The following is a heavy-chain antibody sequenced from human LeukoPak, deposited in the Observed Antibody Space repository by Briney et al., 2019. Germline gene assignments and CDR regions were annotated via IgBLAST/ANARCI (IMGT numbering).Heavy chain of an antibody. CDR1: GFTFSYYI. CDR3: ARDPFSTVVVTTIRGDAFDI. CDR2: ISSGRNYI. Sequence: GGSLRLSCAASGFTFSYYIMNWVRQAPGKWLEWVSSISSGRNYIYYADSVKGRFTISRDNAKNSLYLQMNSLRAEDTAVYYCARDPFSTVVVTTIRGDAFDIWGQGTMVTVSS. V-gene: IGHV3-21*01. D-gene: IGHD2-21*02. J-gene: IGHJ3*02.